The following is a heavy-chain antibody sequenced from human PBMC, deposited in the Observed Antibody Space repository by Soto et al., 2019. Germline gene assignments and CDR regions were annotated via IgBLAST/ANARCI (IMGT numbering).Heavy chain of an antibody. J-gene: IGHJ6*02. CDR1: GYSFTSYW. D-gene: IGHD1-1*01. CDR2: IDPSDSYT. V-gene: IGHV5-10-1*01. CDR3: ARNYGTGTPPDYYYGMDG. Sequence: GESLKISCKGSGYSFTSYWISWVRQMPGQGLEWMGRIDPSDSYTNYSPSFQGHVTISADKSISTAYLQWSSLKASDTAMYYCARNYGTGTPPDYYYGMDGWGQGTKVTVSS.